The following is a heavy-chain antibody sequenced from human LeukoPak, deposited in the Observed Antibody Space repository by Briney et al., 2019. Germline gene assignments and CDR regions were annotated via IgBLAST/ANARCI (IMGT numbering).Heavy chain of an antibody. J-gene: IGHJ4*02. CDR3: ARATGYLTIDY. D-gene: IGHD5-12*01. Sequence: SETLSLTCTVSGGSISSYYWNWIRQPPGKGLEWIGYIYYSGSTNYNPSLKSRVTLSLDTSKNQFSLKLSSVTAADTAVYYCARATGYLTIDYWGQGTLVTVSS. CDR2: IYYSGST. V-gene: IGHV4-59*08. CDR1: GGSISSYY.